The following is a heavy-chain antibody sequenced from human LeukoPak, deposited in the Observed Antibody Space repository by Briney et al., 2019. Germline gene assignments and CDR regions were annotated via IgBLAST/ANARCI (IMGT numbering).Heavy chain of an antibody. CDR3: AKEGRYCSGGSCYSGFY. J-gene: IGHJ4*02. D-gene: IGHD2-15*01. CDR2: ISGSGGST. V-gene: IGHV3-23*01. CDR1: GFTFSSYG. Sequence: GGSLRLSCAASGFTFSSYGMTWVRQAPGKGLEWVSTISGSGGSTYYADSVKGRFTISRDNSKNTLYLQMNSLRAEDTAVYYCAKEGRYCSGGSCYSGFYWGQGTLVTVSP.